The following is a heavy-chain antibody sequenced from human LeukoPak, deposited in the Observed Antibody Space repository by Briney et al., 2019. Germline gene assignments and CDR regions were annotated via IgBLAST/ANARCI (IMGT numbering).Heavy chain of an antibody. D-gene: IGHD4-17*01. CDR2: VSYSGST. CDR3: ARRAYGDYGSWLDF. CDR1: GGSISSYS. J-gene: IGHJ4*02. Sequence: SETLSLTCTVSGGSISSYSWSWIRQPPGKGLEWIGHVSYSGSTNYNPSLKSEVTISVDTSKNQFSLKVRSVTAADTAVYYCARRAYGDYGSWLDFWGQGTLVTVSS. V-gene: IGHV4-59*01.